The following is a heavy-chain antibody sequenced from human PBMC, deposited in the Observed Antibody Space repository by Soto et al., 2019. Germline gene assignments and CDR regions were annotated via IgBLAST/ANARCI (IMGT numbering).Heavy chain of an antibody. J-gene: IGHJ5*02. CDR1: GFAFSDYY. CDR3: VRGGTRYYFDRSGQES. CDR2: INNSSHHA. V-gene: IGHV3-11*06. Sequence: GGSLRLSCATFGFAFSDYYMGWSRQVPGKGLEWVSYINNSSHHADYADSVKSRFAISRDNAKSSLYLEMRSLSVDDTAVYYCVRGGTRYYFDRSGQESWGQGVLVTVSS. D-gene: IGHD3-22*01.